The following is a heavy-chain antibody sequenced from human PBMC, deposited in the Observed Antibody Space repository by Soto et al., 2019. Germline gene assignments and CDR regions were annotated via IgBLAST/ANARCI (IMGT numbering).Heavy chain of an antibody. CDR3: ARDRMGIAVAGTLGI. D-gene: IGHD6-19*01. J-gene: IGHJ4*02. Sequence: GGSLRLSCAASGFTFSSYSMNWVRQAPGKGLEGVSYISSSRSTIYYADSVKGRFTISRDNAKNSLYLQMNSLRDEDTAVYYCARDRMGIAVAGTLGIWGQGTLVTVSS. V-gene: IGHV3-48*02. CDR2: ISSSRSTI. CDR1: GFTFSSYS.